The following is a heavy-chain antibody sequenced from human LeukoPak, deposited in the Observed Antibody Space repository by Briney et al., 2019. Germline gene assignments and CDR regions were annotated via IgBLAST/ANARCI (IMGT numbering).Heavy chain of an antibody. CDR1: GFTFDDYA. D-gene: IGHD6-13*01. CDR2: ISWNSGSI. V-gene: IGHV3-9*01. Sequence: QTGGSLRLSCAASGFTFDDYAMHWVRHAPGKGLEWVSGISWNSGSIGYADSVKGRFTISRDNAKNSLYLQMNSLRAEDTALYYCAKDLAPGIAAAGPDYWGQGTLVTVSS. CDR3: AKDLAPGIAAAGPDY. J-gene: IGHJ4*02.